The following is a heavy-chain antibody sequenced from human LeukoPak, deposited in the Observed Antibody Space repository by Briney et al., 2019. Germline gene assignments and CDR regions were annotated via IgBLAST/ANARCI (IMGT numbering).Heavy chain of an antibody. D-gene: IGHD3-16*01. CDR2: ISGSGYYT. V-gene: IGHV3-23*01. Sequence: GGSLRLSCEVSGSGFAFGNFAMSWVRQAPGKGLEWVSGISGSGYYTYYADSVKGRFTISRDNSKNTLYIQMNSLRAEDTAVYYCAKDGSWGDYYFYFYMDVWGKGTTVTVSS. J-gene: IGHJ6*03. CDR3: AKDGSWGDYYFYFYMDV. CDR1: GSGFAFGNFA.